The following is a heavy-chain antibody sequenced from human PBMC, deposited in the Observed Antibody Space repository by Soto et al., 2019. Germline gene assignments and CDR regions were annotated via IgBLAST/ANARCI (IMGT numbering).Heavy chain of an antibody. J-gene: IGHJ4*02. CDR1: GFTFINYA. CDR3: AKVCSSGWYTSSYFDS. V-gene: IGHV3-23*01. CDR2: VSGNGGSR. D-gene: IGHD6-19*01. Sequence: EVQLLESGEGLGQPGGSLRLSCAASGFTFINYAMSWVRQAPGKGLEWVSSVSGNGGSRYYADSLRGRITISRDNSKSTLYLQINSLRAEDTALYYCAKVCSSGWYTSSYFDSWGQGTLVTVSS.